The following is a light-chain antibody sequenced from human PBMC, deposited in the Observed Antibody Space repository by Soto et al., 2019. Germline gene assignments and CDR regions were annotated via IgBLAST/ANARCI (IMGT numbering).Light chain of an antibody. CDR2: GTT. CDR1: SSNIGAGYD. J-gene: IGLJ1*01. CDR3: RSYDSSLSASV. V-gene: IGLV1-40*01. Sequence: QSVLTQPPSVSGAPGQRVTISCTGRSSNIGAGYDVHWYQHLPGTAPKLLIYGTTNRPSGVPDRFSGSKSGISASLAITGIQADVEADYYCRSYDSSLSASVFGAGTKVTVL.